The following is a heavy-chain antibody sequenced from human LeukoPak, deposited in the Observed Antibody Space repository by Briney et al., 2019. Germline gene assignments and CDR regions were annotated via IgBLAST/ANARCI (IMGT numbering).Heavy chain of an antibody. D-gene: IGHD6-13*01. CDR2: VNDSGGT. CDR3: ARVAAAPAFDI. Sequence: SETLSLTCAVYIDSFTNYYWNWIRQTPGKGLEWIGEVNDSGGTNINPSLRSRVILSVDTSKNQFSLKLISVTAADTAVYYCARVAAAPAFDIWGQGTMVTVSS. J-gene: IGHJ3*02. V-gene: IGHV4-34*01. CDR1: IDSFTNYY.